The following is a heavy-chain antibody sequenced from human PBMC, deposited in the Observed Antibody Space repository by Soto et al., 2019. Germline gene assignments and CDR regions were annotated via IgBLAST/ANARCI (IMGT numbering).Heavy chain of an antibody. D-gene: IGHD1-26*01. CDR1: GGTFSSYT. CDR2: IIPILGIA. V-gene: IGHV1-69*02. J-gene: IGHJ4*02. Sequence: QVQLVQSGAEVKKPGSSVKVSCKASGGTFSSYTISWVRQAPGQGLEWMGRIIPILGIANYAQKFQGRVTSTADKSTSTAYMELSSVRSEDTAVYYCAGGRGSYYGGIDYWGQGTLVTVSS. CDR3: AGGRGSYYGGIDY.